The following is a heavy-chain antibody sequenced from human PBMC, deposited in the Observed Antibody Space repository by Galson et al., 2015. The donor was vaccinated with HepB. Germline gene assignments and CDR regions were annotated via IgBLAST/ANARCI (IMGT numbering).Heavy chain of an antibody. CDR3: TRSHSSGWYGDWFDP. CDR1: GFTFGDYA. D-gene: IGHD6-19*01. J-gene: IGHJ5*02. Sequence: SLRLSCAGSGFTFGDYAMSWFRQAPGKGLEWVGFIRSKVYGGTTEYAASVKGRFTISRDDSKSIAYLQMNSLRTEDTAVYYCTRSHSSGWYGDWFDPWGQGTLVIVSS. CDR2: IRSKVYGGTT. V-gene: IGHV3-49*03.